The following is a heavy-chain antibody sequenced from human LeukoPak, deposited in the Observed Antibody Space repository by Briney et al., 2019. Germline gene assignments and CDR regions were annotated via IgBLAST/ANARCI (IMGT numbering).Heavy chain of an antibody. CDR1: GYSFTGYW. Sequence: GESLKISCKGSGYSFTGYWIGWVRQMPGKGLEWMGIIYPGDSDTRYSPSFQGQVTISADKSISTAYLQWSSLKASDTAMYYCARGRRYSSSSVYFDYWGQGTLVTVSS. V-gene: IGHV5-51*01. D-gene: IGHD6-6*01. CDR2: IYPGDSDT. J-gene: IGHJ4*02. CDR3: ARGRRYSSSSVYFDY.